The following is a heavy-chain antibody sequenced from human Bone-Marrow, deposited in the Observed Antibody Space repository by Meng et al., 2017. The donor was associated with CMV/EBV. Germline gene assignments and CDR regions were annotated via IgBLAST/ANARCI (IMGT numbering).Heavy chain of an antibody. Sequence: SGGTFSNHAVSWVRQAPGQGLEWMGGAVPIFERPNYAQRFQGRLTITTDASTSTADMELRSLRSEDTAVYYCATYSGSGSYPYYFDSWGQGTLVTVSS. D-gene: IGHD3-10*01. V-gene: IGHV1-69*05. J-gene: IGHJ4*02. CDR2: AVPIFERP. CDR1: GGTFSNHA. CDR3: ATYSGSGSYPYYFDS.